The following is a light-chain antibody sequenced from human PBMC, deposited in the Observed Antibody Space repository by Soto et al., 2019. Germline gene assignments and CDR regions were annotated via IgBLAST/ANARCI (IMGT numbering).Light chain of an antibody. V-gene: IGKV3-20*01. Sequence: EIVLTQARGTLSLSPGERATLSCRASQSVSGSYLAWYQQRPGQAPRLLIYGASSRATGIPDRFSGSGSGTDFTLTITRLEPEDFAVYYCQQYGSSRWTFGRGTKV. CDR3: QQYGSSRWT. CDR2: GAS. J-gene: IGKJ1*01. CDR1: QSVSGSY.